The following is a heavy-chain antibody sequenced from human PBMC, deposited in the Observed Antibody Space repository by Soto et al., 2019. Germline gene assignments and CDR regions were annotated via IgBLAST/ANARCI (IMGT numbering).Heavy chain of an antibody. J-gene: IGHJ6*02. Sequence: PGGSLRLSCAASGFTFSSYAMSWVRQAPGKGLEWVSLISGSGGSTNYADFVKGRFTISXXXXXXTXYXQXXXLRAXDTAVYYCAKISCSSTSCYYYYGLDVWG. D-gene: IGHD2-2*01. CDR1: GFTFSSYA. V-gene: IGHV3-23*01. CDR2: ISGSGGST. CDR3: AKISCSSTSCYYYYGLDV.